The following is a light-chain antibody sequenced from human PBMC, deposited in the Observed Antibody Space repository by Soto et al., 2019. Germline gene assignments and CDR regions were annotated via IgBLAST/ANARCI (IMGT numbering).Light chain of an antibody. CDR3: QQYNNWPQT. Sequence: EILMTQSPATLSVSPGDRVTLSCRASQSVRSNSAWYQQKPGQVPRLLFYGASTRDTGVPARFSGSGYETEFTLTISSLQSEDFSVYYCQQYNNWPQTFGQGTKVDIK. CDR2: GAS. J-gene: IGKJ1*01. CDR1: QSVRSN. V-gene: IGKV3-15*01.